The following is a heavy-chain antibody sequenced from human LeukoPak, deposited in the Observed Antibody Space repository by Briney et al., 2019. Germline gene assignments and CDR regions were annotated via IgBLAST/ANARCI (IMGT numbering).Heavy chain of an antibody. CDR1: EFAFSNYA. J-gene: IGHJ6*03. D-gene: IGHD3-10*01. CDR2: IRDSGTKT. CDR3: AKSGSELVDYYYYMDV. V-gene: IGHV3-23*01. Sequence: PGGSLRLSCAASEFAFSNYAMSWVRQAPGKGLEWVSAIRDSGTKTYYADSVKGRFTDSRDNSKNTLYLEMNSLRADDTAVYYCAKSGSELVDYYYYMDVWGNGTTVTVSS.